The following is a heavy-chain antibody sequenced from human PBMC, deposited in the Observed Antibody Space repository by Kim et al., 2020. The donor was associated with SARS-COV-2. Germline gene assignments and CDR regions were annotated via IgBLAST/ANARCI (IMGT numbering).Heavy chain of an antibody. J-gene: IGHJ4*02. Sequence: SETLSLTCAVYGGSFSGYYWSWIRQPPGKGLEWIGEINHSGSTNYNPSLKSRVTISVDTSKNQFSLKLSSVTAADTAVYYCARGLTLFGSTMVRGRRLGAFDYWGQGTLVTVSS. CDR2: INHSGST. CDR1: GGSFSGYY. D-gene: IGHD3-10*01. V-gene: IGHV4-34*01. CDR3: ARGLTLFGSTMVRGRRLGAFDY.